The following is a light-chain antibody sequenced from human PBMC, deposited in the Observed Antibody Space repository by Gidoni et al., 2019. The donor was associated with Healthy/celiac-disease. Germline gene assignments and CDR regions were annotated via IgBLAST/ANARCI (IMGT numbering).Light chain of an antibody. J-gene: IGKJ1*01. CDR1: QGISNY. CDR2: AAS. V-gene: IGKV1-27*01. CDR3: QKYNSALWT. Sequence: DIQMTQSPSSLSASVGDRVTITCRASQGISNYLAWYQQKPGKVPKLLIYAASTLQSGVPSRFSGSGSGTDFTITSSSLQPEYVATYYCQKYNSALWTFGQGTKVEIK.